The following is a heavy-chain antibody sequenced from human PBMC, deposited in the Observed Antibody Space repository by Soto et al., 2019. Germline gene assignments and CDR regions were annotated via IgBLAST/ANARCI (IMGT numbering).Heavy chain of an antibody. D-gene: IGHD3-9*01. CDR2: FDPEDGET. Sequence: ASVKVSCKVSGYTLTELSMHWVRQAPGKGLEWMGGFDPEDGETIYAQKFQGRVTMTEDTSTDTAYMELSSLRSEDTAVYYCATFLTRTYYDILTGYYNLYYFDYWGQGTLVTVSS. V-gene: IGHV1-24*01. CDR1: GYTLTELS. CDR3: ATFLTRTYYDILTGYYNLYYFDY. J-gene: IGHJ4*02.